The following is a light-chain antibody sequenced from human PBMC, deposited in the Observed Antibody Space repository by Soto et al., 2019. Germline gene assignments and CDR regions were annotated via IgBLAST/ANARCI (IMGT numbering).Light chain of an antibody. Sequence: QSVLTQPASVSGSPGQSITISCAGTSSDVGSYNLVSWYQQHPGKAPKLLIYEGTKRPSGVSNRFSGSRSGNTASLTISGLQADDEAEYYCSSYALSNTLVFGGGTKVTVL. J-gene: IGLJ3*02. CDR2: EGT. CDR1: SSDVGSYNL. V-gene: IGLV2-23*01. CDR3: SSYALSNTLV.